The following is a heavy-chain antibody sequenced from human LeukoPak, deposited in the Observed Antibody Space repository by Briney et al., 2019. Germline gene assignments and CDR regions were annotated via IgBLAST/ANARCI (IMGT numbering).Heavy chain of an antibody. CDR1: GFTFSSYA. J-gene: IGHJ6*02. CDR2: ISSNGGSR. D-gene: IGHD6-13*01. CDR3: ARGAGYSSSWYHYYYYYGMDV. Sequence: PGGSLRLSCAASGFTFSSYAMHWVRQAPGKGLEYVSAISSNGGSRYYANSVKGRFTISRDNSKNTLYLQMGSLRAEDMAVYYCARGAGYSSSWYHYYYYYGMDVWGQGTTVTVSS. V-gene: IGHV3-64*01.